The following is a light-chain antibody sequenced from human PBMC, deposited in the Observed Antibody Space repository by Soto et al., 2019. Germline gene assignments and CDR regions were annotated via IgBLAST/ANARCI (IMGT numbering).Light chain of an antibody. Sequence: QSALTQPASVSGSPGQSVTISCTGTSRDVGAYKYVSWYQQHPGKAPKLMIYEVRNRPSGVSNRFSGSKSGNTASLTISGLQAEDEADYYCTSYSSSTSRVVFGGGTKLTVL. CDR3: TSYSSSTSRVV. V-gene: IGLV2-14*01. CDR1: SRDVGAYKY. J-gene: IGLJ2*01. CDR2: EVR.